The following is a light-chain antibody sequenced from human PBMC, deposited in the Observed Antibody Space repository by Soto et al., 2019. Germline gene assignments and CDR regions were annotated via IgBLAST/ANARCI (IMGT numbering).Light chain of an antibody. Sequence: DVQMTQSPSTLSASVGDRVTITCRASQSISGLLAWYQQKPGKAPKLLIYKASGLESGVPSRFSGSGSGTEFTLTISSLQPEDVATYYCQKYNSAPQTFGQGTKV. CDR2: KAS. V-gene: IGKV1-5*03. CDR3: QKYNSAPQT. J-gene: IGKJ1*01. CDR1: QSISGL.